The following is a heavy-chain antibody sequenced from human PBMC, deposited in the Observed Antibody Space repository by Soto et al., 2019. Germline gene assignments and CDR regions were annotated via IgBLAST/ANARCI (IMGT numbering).Heavy chain of an antibody. D-gene: IGHD5-12*01. CDR1: GFTFSTYA. V-gene: IGHV3-23*01. Sequence: EVHLLESGGGLVQPGGSLRLSCAASGFTFSTYAMTWVRQAPGKGLEWVSTLTTVGSPTFYADSVKGRFTISRDNSRNTLYLQLNSLRAEDTAVYFCAKDLALKSNGYAFHYFDSWGQGTLVTVSS. CDR2: LTTVGSPT. CDR3: AKDLALKSNGYAFHYFDS. J-gene: IGHJ4*02.